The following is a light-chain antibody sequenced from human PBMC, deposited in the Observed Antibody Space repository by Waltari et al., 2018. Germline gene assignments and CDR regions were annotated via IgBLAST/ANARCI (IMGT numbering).Light chain of an antibody. CDR3: QQYGSSAWT. CDR2: GAS. Sequence: EIVLTQSPGTLTLFPGESATLSCRASQPVRNSYVAWYRQKRGQAPELGIYGASNRATGIPHRISGSESGTDFTLTITGLEPEDFAVYYCQQYGSSAWTFGPGTKVELK. CDR1: QPVRNSY. J-gene: IGKJ1*01. V-gene: IGKV3-20*01.